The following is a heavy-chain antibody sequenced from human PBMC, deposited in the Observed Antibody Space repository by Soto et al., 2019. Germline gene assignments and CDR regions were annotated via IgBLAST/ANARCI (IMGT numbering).Heavy chain of an antibody. D-gene: IGHD6-13*01. Sequence: QVQLQESGPGLVKPSQTLSLTRTVSGGSISSGGYYWSWIRQHPGKGLERIGYIYYSGSTYYNPSLKSRVTISVHTSNNQLALKLSSVTAADTALYYCARGTRQQLTNWFDPSGQETLVTVSS. J-gene: IGHJ5*02. CDR1: GGSISSGGYY. V-gene: IGHV4-31*03. CDR2: IYYSGST. CDR3: ARGTRQQLTNWFDP.